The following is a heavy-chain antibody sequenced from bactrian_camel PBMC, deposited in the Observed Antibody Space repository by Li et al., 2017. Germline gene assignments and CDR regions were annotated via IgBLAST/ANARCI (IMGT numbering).Heavy chain of an antibody. J-gene: IGHJ4*01. V-gene: IGHV3S53*01. CDR1: GYTYNRNC. D-gene: IGHD7*01. Sequence: SGGGSVQAGGSLRLSCAASGYTYNRNCMAWFRQAPGKSREGVATIDSDGTPSYADFVKGRFTISQDSAKNTMYLQMNSLKPEDTAVYYCAADGGEIRPSVRRVCNYEYTYWGQGTQVTVS. CDR3: AADGGEIRPSVRRVCNYEYTY. CDR2: IDSDGTP.